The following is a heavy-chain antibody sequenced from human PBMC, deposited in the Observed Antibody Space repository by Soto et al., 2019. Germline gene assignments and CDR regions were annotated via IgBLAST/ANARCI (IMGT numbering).Heavy chain of an antibody. CDR2: IYYRGST. V-gene: IGHV4-59*01. CDR1: GGSISNYY. J-gene: IGHJ4*02. Sequence: QVQLQESGPGLVKPSETLSLTCIVSGGSISNYYWSWIRQPPGKGLEWIGYIYYRGSTNYNPSLKSRVTISVDTSKNQFSLKLSSVTAADTAVYYCARGGYNWNDVTDYWGQGTPVTVSS. D-gene: IGHD1-20*01. CDR3: ARGGYNWNDVTDY.